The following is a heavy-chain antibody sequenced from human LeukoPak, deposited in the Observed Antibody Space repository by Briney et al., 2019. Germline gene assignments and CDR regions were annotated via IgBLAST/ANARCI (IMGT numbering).Heavy chain of an antibody. J-gene: IGHJ4*02. CDR2: ICGSGGCT. CDR1: GFTFNTYA. V-gene: IGHV3-23*01. Sequence: GGSLRLSCEASGFTFNTYAIYWVRQAPGKGLEWVSGICGSGGCTYYADSVKGRFTISRDNSKDTVYLQMNSLTADDTAVYYCAKTTVGYSSGRYPGWPADCWGQGTLVTVSS. CDR3: AKTTVGYSSGRYPGWPADC. D-gene: IGHD6-19*01.